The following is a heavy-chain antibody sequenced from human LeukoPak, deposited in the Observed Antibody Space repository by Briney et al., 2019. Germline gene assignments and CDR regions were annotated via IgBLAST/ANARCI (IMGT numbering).Heavy chain of an antibody. CDR2: IYWDDDK. J-gene: IGHJ4*02. CDR3: AHRRYGSGSYYFDY. D-gene: IGHD3-10*01. Sequence: SGPTPGKPPQTLTLTCTFSGFSLSTSGVGVGWIRQPPGKALEWLALIYWDDDKRYSPSLKSRLTITKDTSKNQVVLTMTNMDPVDTATYYCAHRRYGSGSYYFDYWGQGTLVTVSS. V-gene: IGHV2-5*02. CDR1: GFSLSTSGVG.